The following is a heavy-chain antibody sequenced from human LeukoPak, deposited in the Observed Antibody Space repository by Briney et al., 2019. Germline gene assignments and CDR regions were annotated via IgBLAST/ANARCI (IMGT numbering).Heavy chain of an antibody. Sequence: SETLSLTCSVSGGSIRSTTYYWGWIRQPPGKGLEWIGSIYYSGNTYYSPSLMSRVTISLDTSKKQFSLKLTSVTAADTAIYYCATEYCASSSCRFDSWGQGTLVTVSS. J-gene: IGHJ4*02. CDR3: ATEYCASSSCRFDS. D-gene: IGHD2-2*01. V-gene: IGHV4-39*07. CDR2: IYYSGNT. CDR1: GGSIRSTTYY.